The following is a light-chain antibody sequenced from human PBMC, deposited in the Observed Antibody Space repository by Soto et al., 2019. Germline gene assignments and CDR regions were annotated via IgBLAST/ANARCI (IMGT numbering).Light chain of an antibody. V-gene: IGKV1-39*01. CDR1: QSISFY. J-gene: IGKJ1*01. CDR3: QQSYSIPWT. CDR2: AAS. Sequence: DIQMTQSPSSLSASVGDRVTITCRASQSISFYLNWYQQKPGKAPKLLIYAASSLQSGVPSRFSGSGSGTDFTLTISSLQPEDFATYYCQQSYSIPWTFGQGTKVEIK.